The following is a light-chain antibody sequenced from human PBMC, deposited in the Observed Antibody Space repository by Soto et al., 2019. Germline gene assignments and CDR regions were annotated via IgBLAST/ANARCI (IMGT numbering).Light chain of an antibody. Sequence: QYALTQPASVSGSPGQSITISCTGTSDNYVSWYQQHPGKVPKLMIYGVTNRPSGVSDRFSGSKSGNTASLTISGLQPEDEADYYCSSYTNSRTLLFGAGTKVTVL. CDR3: SSYTNSRTLL. CDR1: SDNY. V-gene: IGLV2-14*01. CDR2: GVT. J-gene: IGLJ1*01.